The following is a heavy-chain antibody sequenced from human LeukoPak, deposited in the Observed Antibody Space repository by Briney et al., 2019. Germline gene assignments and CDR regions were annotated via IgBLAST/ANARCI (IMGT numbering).Heavy chain of an antibody. CDR1: GGSISSSNW. CDR2: IYHSGST. J-gene: IGHJ4*02. D-gene: IGHD3-10*01. V-gene: IGHV4-4*02. CDR3: ARAGEPVLGFGESHQYYFDY. Sequence: SGTLSLTCAVSGGSISSSNWWSWVRQPPGKGLEWIGEIYHSGSTNYNPSLKSRVTISVDTSKNQFSLKLSSVTAADTAVYYCARAGEPVLGFGESHQYYFDYWGQGTLVTVSS.